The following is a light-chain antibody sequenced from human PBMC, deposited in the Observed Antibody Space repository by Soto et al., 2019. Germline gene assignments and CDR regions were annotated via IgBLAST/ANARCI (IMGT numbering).Light chain of an antibody. CDR1: RSVSNS. Sequence: EILMTQSPATLSVSPGERATLSCRASRSVSNSLAWYQQKPGRAPRLLIYGASTRATGIPVRFSGSGSGTEFTLTISSLQSEDFAVYYCQQYNNWSPLTFGGGTKVEIK. CDR2: GAS. CDR3: QQYNNWSPLT. J-gene: IGKJ4*01. V-gene: IGKV3-15*01.